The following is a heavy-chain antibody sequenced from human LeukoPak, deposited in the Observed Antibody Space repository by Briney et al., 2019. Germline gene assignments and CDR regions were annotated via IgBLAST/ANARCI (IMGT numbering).Heavy chain of an antibody. CDR1: GYTFTNYY. D-gene: IGHD1-26*01. Sequence: ASVKVSCKASGYTFTNYYMHWVRQAPGQGLEWMGIISPSGGSTSYAQKFQGRVTMTRDTSTSTVSMELSSLRSEDTAVYYCAKSEVGAISWVHWGQGTLVIVSS. CDR2: ISPSGGST. V-gene: IGHV1-46*01. CDR3: AKSEVGAISWVH. J-gene: IGHJ4*02.